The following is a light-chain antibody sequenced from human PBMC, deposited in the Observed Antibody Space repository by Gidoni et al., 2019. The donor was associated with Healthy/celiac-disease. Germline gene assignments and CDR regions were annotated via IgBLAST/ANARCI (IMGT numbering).Light chain of an antibody. CDR2: KAS. J-gene: IGKJ4*01. CDR3: QQYNSYSRFT. Sequence: DIQMTQPPSTLSASVGDRVTITCRASQSISSWLAWYQQKPGKAPKLLIYKASSLESGVPSRFSGSGSGTEFTLTISSLQPDDFATYYCQQYNSYSRFTFGGGTKVEIK. CDR1: QSISSW. V-gene: IGKV1-5*03.